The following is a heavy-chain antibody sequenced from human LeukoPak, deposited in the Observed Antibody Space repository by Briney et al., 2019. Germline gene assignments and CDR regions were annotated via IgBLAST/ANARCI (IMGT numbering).Heavy chain of an antibody. D-gene: IGHD3-3*01. V-gene: IGHV4-38-2*02. CDR3: ARNFWSASRWFDP. CDR1: GYSNSSGYY. CDR2: IYRSGST. J-gene: IGHJ5*02. Sequence: SETLSLTCSVSGYSNSSGYYWGWIRQPPGKGLEWIGSIYRSGSTYYNPSFKSRVTISVDTSKSQFSLKLSSVTAADTAVYYCARNFWSASRWFDPWGQGTLVTVSS.